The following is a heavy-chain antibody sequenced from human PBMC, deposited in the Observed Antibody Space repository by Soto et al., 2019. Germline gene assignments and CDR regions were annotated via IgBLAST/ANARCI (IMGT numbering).Heavy chain of an antibody. J-gene: IGHJ4*02. D-gene: IGHD5-18*01. V-gene: IGHV1-18*01. Sequence: GASVKVSCKASGYTFTSYGISWVRQAPGQGLEWMGWISAYNGNTNYAQKLQGRVTMTTDTSTSTAYMELRSLRSDDTAVYYCARDAGQLWLPVTFDYWGQGTLVTVSS. CDR3: ARDAGQLWLPVTFDY. CDR2: ISAYNGNT. CDR1: GYTFTSYG.